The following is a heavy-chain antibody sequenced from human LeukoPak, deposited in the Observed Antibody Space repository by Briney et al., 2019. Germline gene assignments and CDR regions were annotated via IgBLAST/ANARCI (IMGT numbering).Heavy chain of an antibody. J-gene: IGHJ5*02. D-gene: IGHD3-10*01. CDR3: ASDYYYGSGSYSS. Sequence: SQTLSLTCAVSGGSISSGGYSWSWIRQPPGKGLEWIGYIYHSGSTYYNPSLKNRVTISVDRSKNQFSLKLSSVTAADTAVYYCASDYYYGSGSYSSWGQGTLVTVSS. CDR1: GGSISSGGYS. V-gene: IGHV4-30-2*01. CDR2: IYHSGST.